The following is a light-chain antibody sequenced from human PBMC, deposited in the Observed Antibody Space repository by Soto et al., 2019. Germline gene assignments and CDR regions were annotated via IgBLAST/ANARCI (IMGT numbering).Light chain of an antibody. CDR2: DAS. J-gene: IGKJ1*01. CDR1: QSVSTN. Sequence: EIVMTQSPATLSVSPGERATLSCRASQSVSTNLAWYQQKPGQAPRLLIYDASTRATGIPARFSGSGSGTDFTITITSLQSEDFAVYYCHQYNNWRTFGQGTKVEIK. CDR3: HQYNNWRT. V-gene: IGKV3-15*01.